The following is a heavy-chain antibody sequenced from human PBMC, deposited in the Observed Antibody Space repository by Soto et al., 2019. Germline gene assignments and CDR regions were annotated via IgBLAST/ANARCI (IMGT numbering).Heavy chain of an antibody. Sequence: QVQLVESGGGVVQPGRSLRLSCAASGFTFSSYAMHWVRQAPGKGLEWVAVISSDGSNKYYADSVRGRFTISRDNSENTVYLHMSSLSGDDTAVFYCAKAPWNLAPTPYFDCWGQGTLVTVSS. CDR2: ISSDGSNK. D-gene: IGHD1-1*01. CDR1: GFTFSSYA. V-gene: IGHV3-30-3*01. J-gene: IGHJ4*02. CDR3: AKAPWNLAPTPYFDC.